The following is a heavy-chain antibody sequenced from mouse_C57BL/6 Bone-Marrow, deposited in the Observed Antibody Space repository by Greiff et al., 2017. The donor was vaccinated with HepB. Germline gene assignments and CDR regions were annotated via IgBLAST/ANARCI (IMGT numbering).Heavy chain of an antibody. CDR1: GFTFSDFY. Sequence: EVQVVESGGGLVQSGRSLRLSCATSGFTFSDFYMEWVRQAPGKGLEWIAASRNKANDYTTEYSASVKGRFIVSRDTSQSILYLQMNALRAEDTTIYYCARDAAQDYYAMYYWGQGTSVTVSS. D-gene: IGHD3-1*01. J-gene: IGHJ4*01. CDR2: SRNKANDYTT. CDR3: ARDAAQDYYAMYY. V-gene: IGHV7-1*01.